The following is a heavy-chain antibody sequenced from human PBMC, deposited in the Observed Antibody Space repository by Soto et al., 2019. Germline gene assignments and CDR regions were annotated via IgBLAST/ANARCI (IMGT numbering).Heavy chain of an antibody. CDR2: VNTANGNA. J-gene: IGHJ4*02. V-gene: IGHV1-3*04. D-gene: IGHD6-13*01. CDR3: ASAAGSFY. CDR1: GYTFTNYA. Sequence: QVQLVQSGAEEKKPGASVKVSCKASGYTFTNYAMHWVRQAPGQRLEWMGWVNTANGNAKYSQNFQGRVTITRDTSASTAYMELSSLRSEESAVYYFASAAGSFYWGQGTLVTVSS.